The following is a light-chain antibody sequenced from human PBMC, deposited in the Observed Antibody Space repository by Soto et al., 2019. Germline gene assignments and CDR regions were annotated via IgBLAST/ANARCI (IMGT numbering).Light chain of an antibody. CDR3: SSYTRNSIVV. CDR2: EII. Sequence: QSVLTQPASVSGSPGQSITISCTGTSSDIGNYNYVSWYQHHPGKAPKAMIYEIINRPSGVSNRFSGSKSGNTASLTISGLQAEDEAVYYCSSYTRNSIVVFGGGTKLTVL. CDR1: SSDIGNYNY. V-gene: IGLV2-14*01. J-gene: IGLJ2*01.